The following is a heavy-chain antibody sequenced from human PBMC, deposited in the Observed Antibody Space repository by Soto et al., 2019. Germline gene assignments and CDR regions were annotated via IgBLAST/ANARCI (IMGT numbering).Heavy chain of an antibody. D-gene: IGHD4-17*01. CDR2: IGTYNGNT. V-gene: IGHV1-18*01. Sequence: ASGKVSCKASGYTFSNYDISWVRQAPGQGLEWMGWIGTYNGNTNYAQKHQGRVTLTTDTSTRTAYMELRTLTSDDTAVYYCARVGQGVVRFFDYWGQGTLVTVSS. J-gene: IGHJ4*02. CDR3: ARVGQGVVRFFDY. CDR1: GYTFSNYD.